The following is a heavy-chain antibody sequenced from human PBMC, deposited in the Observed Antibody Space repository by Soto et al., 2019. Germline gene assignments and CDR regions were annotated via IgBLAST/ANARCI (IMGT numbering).Heavy chain of an antibody. D-gene: IGHD6-19*01. CDR1: GFTFSSNA. J-gene: IGHJ4*02. Sequence: EVQLLDSGGGLVQPGGSLRLSCAASGFTFSSNAMSWARQAPGKGLEWVSGISGSGGSTYYADSVKGRFTISRDNSKNTLFLQMNSLRAEDTAIYYCAKVLPSSGWLLDYWGQGTLVTVSS. CDR3: AKVLPSSGWLLDY. V-gene: IGHV3-23*01. CDR2: ISGSGGST.